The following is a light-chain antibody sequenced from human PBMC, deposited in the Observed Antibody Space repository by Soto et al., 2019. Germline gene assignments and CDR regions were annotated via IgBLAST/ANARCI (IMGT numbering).Light chain of an antibody. CDR1: SSDVGGYNY. CDR2: DVS. V-gene: IGLV2-14*01. J-gene: IGLJ2*01. Sequence: QSALTQTASVSGSPGQSITISCTGTSSDVGGYNYVSWYQQHPGKAPKLMIYDVSNRPSGVSNRFSGSKSGNTASLTISGLQAEDEADYDCSSYTSSSTLVVFGGGTKLTVL. CDR3: SSYTSSSTLVV.